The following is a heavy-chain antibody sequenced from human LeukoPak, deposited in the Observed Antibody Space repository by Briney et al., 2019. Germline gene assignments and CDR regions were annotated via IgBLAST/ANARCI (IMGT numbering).Heavy chain of an antibody. Sequence: PSETLSLTCSVSGGSISSYYWSWIRQPPGRGLEWIGYIYYSGSTNYNPSLTSRVTISVDTSKNLFSLKLSSVTAADTAVFYCARHLSDHYDSSGYYFDSWGQGTLVTVSS. D-gene: IGHD3-22*01. V-gene: IGHV4-59*08. J-gene: IGHJ4*02. CDR3: ARHLSDHYDSSGYYFDS. CDR1: GGSISSYY. CDR2: IYYSGST.